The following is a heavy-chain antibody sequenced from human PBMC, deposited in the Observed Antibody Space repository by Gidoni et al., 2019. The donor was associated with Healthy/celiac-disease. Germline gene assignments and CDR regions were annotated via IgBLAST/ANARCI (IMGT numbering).Heavy chain of an antibody. V-gene: IGHV2-70*01. D-gene: IGHD1-26*01. CDR3: ARTNPGAATEFYFDY. CDR1: RFSLSTSGMC. J-gene: IGHJ4*02. Sequence: QVTLRESGPALVKPTQTLTLTCTFSRFSLSTSGMCVSWIRQPPGKALEWLAFIDCDDVKYYSTPLKTRLTISKETSKNQVVLTMTNMDPVDTATYYCARTNPGAATEFYFDYWGQGTLVTVSS. CDR2: IDCDDVK.